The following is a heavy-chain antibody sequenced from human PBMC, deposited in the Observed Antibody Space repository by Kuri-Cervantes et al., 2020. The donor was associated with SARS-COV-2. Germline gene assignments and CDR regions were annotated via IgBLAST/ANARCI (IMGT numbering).Heavy chain of an antibody. J-gene: IGHJ6*03. V-gene: IGHV3-30*04. D-gene: IGHD3-22*01. CDR3: AREGYYDISGNYAATGMDV. CDR2: ISDDDKKR. CDR1: GITFSRYA. Sequence: GESLKISCACSGITFSRYAIHCVRQAPGKGLEWVAVISDDDKKRYYADSVKGRFTISRDNSQSTLYLQMNSLRTEDTAVYYCAREGYYDISGNYAATGMDVWGKGTTVTVSS.